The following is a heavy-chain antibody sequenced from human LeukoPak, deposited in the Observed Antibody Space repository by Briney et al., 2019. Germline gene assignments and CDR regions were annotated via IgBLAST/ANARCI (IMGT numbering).Heavy chain of an antibody. J-gene: IGHJ5*02. CDR1: GYTFTVYY. CDR3: AREFYDSSAGSWFDP. CDR2: INPNSGGT. D-gene: IGHD3-22*01. V-gene: IGHV1-2*02. Sequence: ASVKVSCKASGYTFTVYYMHWVRQAPGQGLEWMGWINPNSGGTNYAQKFQGRVTMTRDTSISTAYMELSRLRSDDTAVYYCAREFYDSSAGSWFDPWGQGTLVTVSS.